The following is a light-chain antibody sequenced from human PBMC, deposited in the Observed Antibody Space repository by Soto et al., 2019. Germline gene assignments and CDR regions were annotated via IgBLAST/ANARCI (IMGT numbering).Light chain of an antibody. Sequence: DIVLTQSPGTLSLSPGERATLSCRASQSVTYNYLAWYQQKPGQSPRLLMYAASSRASGITDRFSGSGSGTYFTLTISRLEPEDSAVYYCQQYGGSPPYTFGQGTRLEIK. CDR3: QQYGGSPPYT. J-gene: IGKJ2*01. V-gene: IGKV3-20*01. CDR2: AAS. CDR1: QSVTYNY.